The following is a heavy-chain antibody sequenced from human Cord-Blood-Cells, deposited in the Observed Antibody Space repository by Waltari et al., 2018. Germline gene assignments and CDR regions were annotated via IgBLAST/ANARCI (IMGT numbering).Heavy chain of an antibody. Sequence: QVQLVQSGAEVKKPGASVKVSCKASGYTFTGYYMHWVRQAPGQGLEWMGWINPNSGGTNYAQKVQGRVTMTRDTSISTAYMELSRLRSDDTAVYYCARGPYGDYGYYYYYYMDVWGKGTTVTVSS. J-gene: IGHJ6*03. CDR2: INPNSGGT. CDR1: GYTFTGYY. CDR3: ARGPYGDYGYYYYYYMDV. D-gene: IGHD4-17*01. V-gene: IGHV1-2*02.